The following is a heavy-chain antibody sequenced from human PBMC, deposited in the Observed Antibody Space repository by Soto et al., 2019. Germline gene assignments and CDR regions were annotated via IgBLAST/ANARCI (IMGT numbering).Heavy chain of an antibody. D-gene: IGHD5-18*01. CDR2: ISYDGSNK. CDR3: ARDLLDTDPH. CDR1: GFTFSSYA. J-gene: IGHJ4*02. Sequence: ESGGGVVQPGRSLRLSCAASGFTFSSYAMHWVRQAPGKGLEWVAVISYDGSNKYYADSVKGRFTISRDNSKNTLYLQMNSLRAEDTAVYYCARDLLDTDPHWGQGTLVTVSS. V-gene: IGHV3-30-3*01.